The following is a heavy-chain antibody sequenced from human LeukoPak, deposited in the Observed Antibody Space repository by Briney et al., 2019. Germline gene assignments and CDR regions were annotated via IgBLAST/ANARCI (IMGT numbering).Heavy chain of an antibody. Sequence: GGSLRLSCAASGFTFTSYSMTWVRQAPGRGLEWVARIKEDGSHIYYVDSVKGRFTISRDNAKNSLFLQMNSLRDEDTSVYYCARAVTVVTRGGLVFDYWGQGTLVTVSS. CDR3: ARAVTVVTRGGLVFDY. CDR2: IKEDGSHI. J-gene: IGHJ4*02. D-gene: IGHD2-21*02. CDR1: GFTFTSYS. V-gene: IGHV3-7*02.